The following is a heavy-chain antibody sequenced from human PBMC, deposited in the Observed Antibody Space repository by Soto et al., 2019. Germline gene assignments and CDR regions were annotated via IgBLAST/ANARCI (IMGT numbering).Heavy chain of an antibody. CDR1: GYTFTSYA. D-gene: IGHD4-4*01. V-gene: IGHV1-3*01. CDR3: ARERLQNVNWFDP. J-gene: IGHJ5*02. CDR2: INAGNGNT. Sequence: AAVKVSCKASGYTFTSYAMHWVRQAPGQRLEWMGWINAGNGNTKYSQKFQGRVTITRDTSASTAYMELSSLRSEDTAVYYCARERLQNVNWFDPWGQGTLVTVSS.